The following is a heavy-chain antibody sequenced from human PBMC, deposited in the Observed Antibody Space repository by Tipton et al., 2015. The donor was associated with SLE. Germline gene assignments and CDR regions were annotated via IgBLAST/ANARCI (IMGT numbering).Heavy chain of an antibody. CDR1: GFTFSSYG. D-gene: IGHD1-26*01. Sequence: SLRLSCAASGFTFSSYGMHWVRQAPGKGLEWVAVISYDGSNKYYADSVKGRFTISRDNSKNTLYLQMNSLRAEDTAVYYCARDLSGTLDYWGQGTLVTVSS. CDR3: ARDLSGTLDY. CDR2: ISYDGSNK. J-gene: IGHJ4*02. V-gene: IGHV3-30*03.